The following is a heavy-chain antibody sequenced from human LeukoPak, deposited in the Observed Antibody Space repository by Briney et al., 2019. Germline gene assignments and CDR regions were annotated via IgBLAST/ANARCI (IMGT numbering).Heavy chain of an antibody. CDR3: AATPKYYYGSGSYSLD. J-gene: IGHJ4*02. V-gene: IGHV4-59*08. Sequence: SETLSLTCTVSGGSISSYYWSWIRQPPGKGLEWIGYIYYSGSTNYNPSLKSRVTISVDTSKNQFSLKLSSVTAADTAVYYCAATPKYYYGSGSYSLDWGQGTLVTVSS. CDR2: IYYSGST. CDR1: GGSISSYY. D-gene: IGHD3-10*01.